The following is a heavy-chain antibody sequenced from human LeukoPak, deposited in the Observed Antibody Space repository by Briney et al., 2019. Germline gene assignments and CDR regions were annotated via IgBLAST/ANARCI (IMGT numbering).Heavy chain of an antibody. CDR1: GFTFSSYS. CDR2: ISSSSSYI. Sequence: SGSLTLSCAASGFTFSSYSMNWVRQAPGKGLEWVSSISSSSSYIYYADSVKGRFTIARDNAKNSLYLQMNSLRAEDTAVYYCASEYSSSWYGSYYYYGMDVWGQGSTVTDPS. V-gene: IGHV3-21*01. D-gene: IGHD6-13*01. J-gene: IGHJ6*02. CDR3: ASEYSSSWYGSYYYYGMDV.